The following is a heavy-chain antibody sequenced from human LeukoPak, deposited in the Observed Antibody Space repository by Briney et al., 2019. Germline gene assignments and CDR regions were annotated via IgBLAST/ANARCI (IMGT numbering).Heavy chain of an antibody. CDR2: LRTDGSDK. D-gene: IGHD3-3*01. Sequence: GGSLRLSCAASAFTSSGYWMTCVRQPPGKGLQWVANLRTDGSDKYYADSVKGRFTISRDDSKNTAYLQMNSLKTEDTAVYYGVLALGPRDYWGQGTLVTVSS. CDR3: VLALGPRDY. J-gene: IGHJ4*02. V-gene: IGHV3-7*03. CDR1: AFTSSGYW.